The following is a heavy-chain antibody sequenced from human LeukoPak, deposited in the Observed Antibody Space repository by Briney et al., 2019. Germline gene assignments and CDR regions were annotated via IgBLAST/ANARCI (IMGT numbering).Heavy chain of an antibody. V-gene: IGHV3-7*01. J-gene: IGHJ4*02. Sequence: GGSLRLSCAASGFTFSSYAMSWVRQAPGKGLEWVANIKEDGSEKYYADSVKGRFTISRDNARNSLYLQMNSLRAEDTAVYYCASGRQLGYWGQGTLVTVSS. D-gene: IGHD6-13*01. CDR1: GFTFSSYA. CDR2: IKEDGSEK. CDR3: ASGRQLGY.